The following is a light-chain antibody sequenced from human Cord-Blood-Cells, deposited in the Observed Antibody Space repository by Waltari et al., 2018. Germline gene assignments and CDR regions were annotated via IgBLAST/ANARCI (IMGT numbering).Light chain of an antibody. CDR3: QQRNSYPFT. CDR2: AAS. CDR1: QGISSY. J-gene: IGKJ3*01. V-gene: IGKV1-9*01. Sequence: IQLTQSPSPLSASVGDSVTITCRASQGISSYLAWYQQKPGKAPKLLIYAASTLQSGVPSRFSGSGSGTDFTLTISSLQPEDFATYYCQQRNSYPFTFGPGTKVDIK.